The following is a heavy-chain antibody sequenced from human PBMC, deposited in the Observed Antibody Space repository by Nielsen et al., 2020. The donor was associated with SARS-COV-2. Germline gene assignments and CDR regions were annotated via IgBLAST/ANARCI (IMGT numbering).Heavy chain of an antibody. J-gene: IGHJ4*02. Sequence: GESLKISCKGSGYSFTNYWIGWVRQMPGKGLEWMGIIYPGDSDTRYSPSFQGQVTISADKSISTAYLQWSSLKASDTAMYYCARRELLHANHFDYWGQGTLVTVSS. V-gene: IGHV5-51*01. CDR3: ARRELLHANHFDY. CDR1: GYSFTNYW. D-gene: IGHD1-26*01. CDR2: IYPGDSDT.